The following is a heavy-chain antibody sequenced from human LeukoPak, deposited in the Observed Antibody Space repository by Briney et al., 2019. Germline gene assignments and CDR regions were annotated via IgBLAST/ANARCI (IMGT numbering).Heavy chain of an antibody. CDR3: ARTYYYDSSGVRDY. CDR2: IYSGGST. V-gene: IGHV3-66*01. J-gene: IGHJ4*02. Sequence: PGGSLRLSCAASGFTVSSNYMSWVRQAPGKGLEWVSVIYSGGSTYYADSVKGRFTISRDNSKNTLYLQMNSLRAEDTAVYYCARTYYYDSSGVRDYWGQGTLVTVSS. CDR1: GFTVSSNY. D-gene: IGHD3-22*01.